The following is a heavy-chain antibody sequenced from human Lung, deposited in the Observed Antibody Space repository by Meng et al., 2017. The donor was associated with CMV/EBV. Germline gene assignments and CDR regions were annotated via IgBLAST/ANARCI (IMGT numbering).Heavy chain of an antibody. J-gene: IGHJ6*02. CDR2: IYTGGSA. Sequence: GESXKISCAVSGFIVSSKYMTWVRQTPGKGLEWVSIIYTGGSASYADSVKGRLTISRDNSKNTLYLQMNSLRAEDTAVYYCATQAPPGITDKDYFYYGMDVWXQGTTVTVSS. CDR3: ATQAPPGITDKDYFYYGMDV. CDR1: GFIVSSKY. D-gene: IGHD1-14*01. V-gene: IGHV3-53*01.